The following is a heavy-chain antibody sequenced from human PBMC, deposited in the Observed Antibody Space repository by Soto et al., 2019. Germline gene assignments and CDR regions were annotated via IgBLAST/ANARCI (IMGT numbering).Heavy chain of an antibody. CDR2: INHSGST. J-gene: IGHJ4*02. CDR1: GGSFSGYY. Sequence: QVQLQQWGAGLLKPSETLSLTCAVYGGSFSGYYWSWIRQPPGKGLEWIGEINHSGSTNYNPSLKCRVTIAVDTSKNQLSLKLSSVTAADTAVYYCAWSRGELIESRIFDYWGQGTLVTVSS. V-gene: IGHV4-34*01. CDR3: AWSRGELIESRIFDY. D-gene: IGHD1-26*01.